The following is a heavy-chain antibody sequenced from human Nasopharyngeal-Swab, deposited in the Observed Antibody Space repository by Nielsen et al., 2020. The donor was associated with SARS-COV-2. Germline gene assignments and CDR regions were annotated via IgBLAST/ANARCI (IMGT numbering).Heavy chain of an antibody. CDR3: ARENQEYANIWIDY. D-gene: IGHD1-1*01. Sequence: ASVQVSCKASGYTFTSNVLIWVLQAPGQGPEYIGWISTKTGAPTYAQAFTGRFVISLDTSVSTTYLQISSLKADDTAVYYCARENQEYANIWIDYWGQGTQVTVSS. CDR1: GYTFTSNV. CDR2: ISTKTGAP. J-gene: IGHJ4*02. V-gene: IGHV7-4-1*02.